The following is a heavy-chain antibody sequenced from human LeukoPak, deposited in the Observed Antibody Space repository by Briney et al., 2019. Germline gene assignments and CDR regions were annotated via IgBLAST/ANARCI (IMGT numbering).Heavy chain of an antibody. CDR2: IYYSGST. J-gene: IGHJ4*02. CDR1: GGSISSSSYY. CDR3: AREVRSVVRGTYYFDY. D-gene: IGHD3-10*01. V-gene: IGHV4-39*07. Sequence: SETLSLTCTVSGGSISSSSYYWGWIRQPPGKGLEWIGSIYYSGSTYYNPSLKSRVTISVDTSKNQFSLKLSSVTAADTAVYYCAREVRSVVRGTYYFDYWGQGTLVTVSS.